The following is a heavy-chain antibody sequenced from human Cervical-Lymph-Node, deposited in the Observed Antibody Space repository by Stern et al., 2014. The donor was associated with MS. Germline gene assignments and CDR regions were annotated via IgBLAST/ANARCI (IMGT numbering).Heavy chain of an antibody. CDR2: IYFSGAP. CDR1: GDSISSGGHY. D-gene: IGHD1-26*01. J-gene: IGHJ5*02. CDR3: ASRWSGTYYGQNWFDP. V-gene: IGHV4-31*03. Sequence: QLQLQESGPGLVKPSETLSLTCTVSGDSISSGGHYWGWIRQHPGQGLDWVGYIYFSGAPFYTPSLQGRVIISLDTSNNQFSLNLNSVTAADTAIYYCASRWSGTYYGQNWFDPWGQGILVTVSS.